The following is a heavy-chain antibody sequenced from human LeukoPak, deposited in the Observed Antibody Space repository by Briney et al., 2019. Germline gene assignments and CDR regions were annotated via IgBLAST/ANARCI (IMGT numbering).Heavy chain of an antibody. CDR1: GYSFTSYW. V-gene: IGHV5-51*01. CDR3: ARQVVVPAARAGWFDP. D-gene: IGHD2-2*01. J-gene: IGHJ5*02. CDR2: IYPGDSDT. Sequence: KVGESLKISCKGSGYSFTSYWIGWVRQTPGEGLEWMGIIYPGDSDTRYSPSFQGQVTISADKSISTAYLQWSSLKASDTAMYYCARQVVVPAARAGWFDPWGQGTLVTVSS.